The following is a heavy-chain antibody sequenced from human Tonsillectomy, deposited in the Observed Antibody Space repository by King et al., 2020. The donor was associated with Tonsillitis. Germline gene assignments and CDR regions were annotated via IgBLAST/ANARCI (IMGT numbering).Heavy chain of an antibody. D-gene: IGHD3-3*01. V-gene: IGHV3-30*18. J-gene: IGHJ3*02. CDR2: ISSDGNNK. CDR1: GFTFSSYG. CDR3: AKERDEWTVPYDI. Sequence: VQLVESGGGVVQPGRSLRLSCAASGFTFSSYGMHWVRQAPGKGLEWVTVISSDGNNKYYADSVKGRFTISRDNSKNTLYLQMNSLRAEDTAVYYCAKERDEWTVPYDIWGQGTMVTVSS.